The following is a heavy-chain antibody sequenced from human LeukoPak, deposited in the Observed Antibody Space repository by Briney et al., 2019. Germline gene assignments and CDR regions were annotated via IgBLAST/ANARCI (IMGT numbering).Heavy chain of an antibody. V-gene: IGHV3-30*02. CDR1: GFTFSSYG. CDR2: IRYDGSNK. J-gene: IGHJ3*02. CDR3: ARDRLWSSGWIGSELLDAFDI. D-gene: IGHD6-19*01. Sequence: GGSLRLSCAASGFTFSSYGMHWVRQAPGKGLEWVAFIRYDGSNKYYADSVKGRFTISRDNAKNSLYLQMNSLRAEDTAVYYCARDRLWSSGWIGSELLDAFDIWGQGTMVTVSS.